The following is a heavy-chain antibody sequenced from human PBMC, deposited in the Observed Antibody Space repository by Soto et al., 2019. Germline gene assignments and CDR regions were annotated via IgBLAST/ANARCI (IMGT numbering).Heavy chain of an antibody. Sequence: QVHLVESGGGVVQPGRSLRLSCAASGFTFSIFGMHWVRQAPGKGLEWAAIIWYDGSNAYYADSVRGRFTISRDNSKNTVYLQMISLRAEDTAVYYCARDKGSSTVVSGISQEGYFDSWGQGTLVTVSS. CDR2: IWYDGSNA. CDR3: ARDKGSSTVVSGISQEGYFDS. J-gene: IGHJ4*02. D-gene: IGHD6-19*01. CDR1: GFTFSIFG. V-gene: IGHV3-33*01.